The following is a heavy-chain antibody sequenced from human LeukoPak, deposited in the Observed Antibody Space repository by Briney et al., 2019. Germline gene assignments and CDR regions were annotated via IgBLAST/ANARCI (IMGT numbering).Heavy chain of an antibody. J-gene: IGHJ6*02. V-gene: IGHV1-69-2*01. CDR1: GYTFTDHY. CDR2: VDPEDGET. Sequence: ASVKISCKASGYTFTDHYIHWVQQAPGEGPEWMGRVDPEDGETIYGEKFQGRITIAADTSTDTAYIELTSVRADDTAVYYCLIDRIDRAFDVWGQGTSVTISS. CDR3: LIDRIDRAFDV.